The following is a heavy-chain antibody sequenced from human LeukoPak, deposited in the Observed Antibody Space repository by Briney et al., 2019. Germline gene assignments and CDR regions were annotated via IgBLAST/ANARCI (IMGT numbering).Heavy chain of an antibody. CDR2: ISGDGGTT. CDR1: GFTFRTYS. D-gene: IGHD3-22*01. CDR3: ATVNFNYDDSGYLPFDH. Sequence: GSLRLSCEASGFTFRTYSMNWVRQAPGKGLEWISFISGDGGTTNYADSVKGRFTISRDNAKSSLFLQMEGLRAEDTAVYYCATVNFNYDDSGYLPFDHWGQGSLVVISS. J-gene: IGHJ4*02. V-gene: IGHV3-48*04.